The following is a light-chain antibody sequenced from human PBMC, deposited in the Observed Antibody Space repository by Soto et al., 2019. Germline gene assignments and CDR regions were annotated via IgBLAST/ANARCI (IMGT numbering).Light chain of an antibody. CDR3: QSYDSSLSGHV. CDR2: GNN. Sequence: QSALTQPPSVSGAPGQRVTISCTGSSSSIEATSDIHWYQQLPGTAPKLLIYGNNNRPSGVPDRFSGSKSGTSASLAITGLQAEDEADYYCQSYDSSLSGHVFGTGTKVTVL. CDR1: SSSIEATSD. J-gene: IGLJ1*01. V-gene: IGLV1-40*01.